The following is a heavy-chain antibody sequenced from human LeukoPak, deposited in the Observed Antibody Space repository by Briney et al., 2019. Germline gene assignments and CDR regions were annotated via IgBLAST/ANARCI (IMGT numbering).Heavy chain of an antibody. CDR3: ARTNYYDSSGYHQSYAFDI. Sequence: SVKVSCKASGGTFSSYAISWVRQAPGQGLEWMGGIITIFGTANYAQKFQGRVTITADKSTSTAYMELSSLRSEDTAVYYCARTNYYDSSGYHQSYAFDIWGQGTMVTVSS. CDR1: GGTFSSYA. J-gene: IGHJ3*02. D-gene: IGHD3-22*01. V-gene: IGHV1-69*06. CDR2: IITIFGTA.